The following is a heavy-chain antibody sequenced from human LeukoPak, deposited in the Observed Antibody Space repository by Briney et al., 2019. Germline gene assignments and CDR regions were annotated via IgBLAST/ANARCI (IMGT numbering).Heavy chain of an antibody. CDR3: ARAPEWLIFDY. Sequence: PRGSLRVSCAASGVTVSSNYMSWVRQAPGKGLEWVSVIYSGGSTYYADSVKGRFTISRHNSKNTLYLQMNSLRAEDTAVYYCARAPEWLIFDYWGQGTLVTVSS. J-gene: IGHJ4*02. CDR2: IYSGGST. D-gene: IGHD6-19*01. V-gene: IGHV3-53*04. CDR1: GVTVSSNY.